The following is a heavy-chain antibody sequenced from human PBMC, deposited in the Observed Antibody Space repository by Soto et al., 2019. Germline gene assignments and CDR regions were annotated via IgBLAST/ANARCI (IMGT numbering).Heavy chain of an antibody. V-gene: IGHV4-30-2*01. Sequence: TLSLTGAASGASISGGGSSWSWIRQPPGKVLEWIGYIYHSGSTYYNPSLNSRVTISVDRTKNQFSLKLTSVNAADTYVYYCARDGDGSGPVALDYWGQGTLVTVSS. J-gene: IGHJ4*02. D-gene: IGHD3-22*01. CDR1: GASISGGGSS. CDR3: ARDGDGSGPVALDY. CDR2: IYHSGST.